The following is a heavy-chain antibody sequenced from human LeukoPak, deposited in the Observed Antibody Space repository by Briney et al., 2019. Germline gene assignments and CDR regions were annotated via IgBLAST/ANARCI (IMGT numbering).Heavy chain of an antibody. D-gene: IGHD3-22*01. CDR1: GGSISSGDYY. CDR2: IYYSGST. Sequence: SQTLSLTCTVSGGSISSGDYYWSWIRQPPGKGLEWIGYIYYSGSTNYNPSLKSRVTISVDTSKNQFSLKLSSVTAADTAVYYCAREGKSSGYLLSAFDIWGQGTMVTVSS. V-gene: IGHV4-61*08. CDR3: AREGKSSGYLLSAFDI. J-gene: IGHJ3*02.